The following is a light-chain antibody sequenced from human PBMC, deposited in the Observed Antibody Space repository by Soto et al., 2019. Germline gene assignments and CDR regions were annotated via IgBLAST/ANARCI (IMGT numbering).Light chain of an antibody. V-gene: IGKV4-1*01. CDR2: WSS. CDR1: HRVLYSTNDKNY. CDR3: QLYYSTPFT. J-gene: IGKJ4*01. Sequence: DIVMTQSLHSLSVSLRERATINCNSSHRVLYSTNDKNYLAWYQQKAGQPPKLLIYWSSTRYSYVPDRFRGRASGTDFPPIISSLQAEDVAVYSCQLYYSTPFTFGGGTKVDIK.